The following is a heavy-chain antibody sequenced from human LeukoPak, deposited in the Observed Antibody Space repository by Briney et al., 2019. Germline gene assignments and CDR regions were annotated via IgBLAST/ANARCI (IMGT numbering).Heavy chain of an antibody. CDR2: IYTSGST. V-gene: IGHV4-4*07. CDR1: GGSISSYY. CDR3: ARGRYYYDSSNYFDY. Sequence: PSETLSLTCTVSGGSISSYYWSWIRQPAGKGLEWIGRIYTSGSTNYNPSLKSRVTMSVDTSKNQFSLKLSSVTAADTAVYYCARGRYYYDSSNYFDYWSQGTLVTVSS. J-gene: IGHJ4*02. D-gene: IGHD3-22*01.